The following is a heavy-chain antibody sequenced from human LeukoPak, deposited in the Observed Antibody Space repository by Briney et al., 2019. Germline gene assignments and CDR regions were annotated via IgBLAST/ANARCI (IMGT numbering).Heavy chain of an antibody. CDR2: IKQDGSEK. D-gene: IGHD3-22*01. V-gene: IGHV3-7*05. CDR3: TRVRGYFDSSGSYHYYFDY. CDR1: GFTFRSYW. Sequence: PGGSLRLSCAASGFTFRSYWMSWVRQAPGKGLEWVANIKQDGSEKYYVDSVKGRFTISRDNAKNSLYLQMSSLRAEDTAVFYCTRVRGYFDSSGSYHYYFDYWGQGTLVTVSS. J-gene: IGHJ4*02.